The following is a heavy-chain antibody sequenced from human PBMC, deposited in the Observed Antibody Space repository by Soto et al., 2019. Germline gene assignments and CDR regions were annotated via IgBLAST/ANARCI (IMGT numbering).Heavy chain of an antibody. CDR3: ARATGAFDI. J-gene: IGHJ3*02. CDR2: INPSGGST. V-gene: IGHV1-46*01. CDR1: GHTFTNYA. Sequence: ASVKVSCKASGHTFTNYAMHWVRQAPGQRLEWMGIINPSGGSTSYAQKFQGRVTMTRDTSTSTVYMELSSLRSEDTAVYYCARATGAFDIWGQGTMVTVSS.